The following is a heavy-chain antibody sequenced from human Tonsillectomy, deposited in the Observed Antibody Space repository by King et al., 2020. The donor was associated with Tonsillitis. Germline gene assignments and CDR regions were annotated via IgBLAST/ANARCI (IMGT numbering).Heavy chain of an antibody. CDR2: ISSSSSYT. CDR1: GFTFSDYY. Sequence: VQLVESGGGLVKPGGSLRLSCAASGFTFSDYYMSWIRQAPGKGLEWVSYISSSSSYTNYADSVKGRFTISRDNAKNSLYLQMNSLRAEDTAVYCCARDLYYYDSSGYPPGYWGQGTLVTVSS. V-gene: IGHV3-11*06. CDR3: ARDLYYYDSSGYPPGY. D-gene: IGHD3-22*01. J-gene: IGHJ4*02.